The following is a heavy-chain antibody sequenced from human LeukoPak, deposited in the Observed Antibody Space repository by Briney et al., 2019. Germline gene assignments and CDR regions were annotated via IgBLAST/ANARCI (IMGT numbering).Heavy chain of an antibody. Sequence: GGSLRLSWAASGFTFSSYTMKWVRQAPGKGLEWVSSISSSSSYIYYADSVKGRFTISRDNAKNSLYLQMNSLRAEDTAVYFCARATWDPNYYYYMDVWGKGTTVTVSS. CDR2: ISSSSSYI. D-gene: IGHD1-26*01. CDR3: ARATWDPNYYYYMDV. J-gene: IGHJ6*03. V-gene: IGHV3-21*01. CDR1: GFTFSSYT.